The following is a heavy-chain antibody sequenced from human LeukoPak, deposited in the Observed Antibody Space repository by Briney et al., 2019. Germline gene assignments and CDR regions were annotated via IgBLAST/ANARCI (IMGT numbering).Heavy chain of an antibody. V-gene: IGHV6-1*01. D-gene: IGHD6-13*01. Sequence: SQTLSLTCAISGDSVSSKSAAWNWIRQSPSRGLEWLGRTCYRSKWNNDYAVSVKSRITINPDTSKNQFTLQLNSVTPEDTAVYFCARMAAGATNPHDYWGQGTLVTVSS. J-gene: IGHJ4*02. CDR3: ARMAAGATNPHDY. CDR1: GDSVSSKSAA. CDR2: TCYRSKWNN.